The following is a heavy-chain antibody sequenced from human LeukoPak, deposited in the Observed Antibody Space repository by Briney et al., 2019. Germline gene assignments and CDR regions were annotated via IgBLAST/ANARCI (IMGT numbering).Heavy chain of an antibody. CDR3: ARDLWFDP. V-gene: IGHV3-11*05. CDR1: GVTFSDYY. CDR2: ISSSSSYT. J-gene: IGHJ5*02. Sequence: AGSLRLSCAASGVTFSDYYMSWIRQAPGQGLEWVSYISSSSSYTNYADSVQGRFTISRDNAKNSLYLQMNSMRAEDTAVYYCARDLWFDPWGQGTLVTVSS.